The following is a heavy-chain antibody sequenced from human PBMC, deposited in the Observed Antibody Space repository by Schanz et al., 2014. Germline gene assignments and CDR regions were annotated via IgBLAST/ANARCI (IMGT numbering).Heavy chain of an antibody. CDR3: ARPPHDSSGYYPFDY. D-gene: IGHD3-22*01. Sequence: EVQLVESGGGLVQPGGSLRLSCVASGFAFSSFAMTWVRQAPGRGLEWVSSISTSGTYMYIADSVKGRFTISRDNAKNSLYLQMNSLRAEDTAVYYCARPPHDSSGYYPFDYWGQGTLVTVSS. CDR1: GFAFSSFA. CDR2: ISTSGTYM. V-gene: IGHV3-21*04. J-gene: IGHJ4*02.